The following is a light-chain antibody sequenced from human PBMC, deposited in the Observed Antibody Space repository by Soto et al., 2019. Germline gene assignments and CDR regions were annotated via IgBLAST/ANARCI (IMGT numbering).Light chain of an antibody. CDR3: SSYTSSTTLPYV. V-gene: IGLV2-14*01. Sequence: QSALTQPASVSGSPGQSITISCTGTSSDVGGYNFVSWSQQHPGKAPKLMIYEVSNWPSGVSYRFSGSKSGNTASLTISGLQAEDEADYYCSSYTSSTTLPYVFGTGTKVTVL. CDR1: SSDVGGYNF. CDR2: EVS. J-gene: IGLJ1*01.